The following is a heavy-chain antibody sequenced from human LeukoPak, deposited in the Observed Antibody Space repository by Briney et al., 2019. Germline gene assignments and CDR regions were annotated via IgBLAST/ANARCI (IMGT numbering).Heavy chain of an antibody. V-gene: IGHV3-66*02. Sequence: GGSLRLSCAASGFTVSSNYMSWVRRAPGKGLEWVSVIYSGGSTYYADSVKGRFTISRDNSKNTLYLQMNSLRAEDTAVYYCARGLGIQTFDYWGQGTLVTVSS. CDR1: GFTVSSNY. CDR2: IYSGGST. D-gene: IGHD5-18*01. CDR3: ARGLGIQTFDY. J-gene: IGHJ4*02.